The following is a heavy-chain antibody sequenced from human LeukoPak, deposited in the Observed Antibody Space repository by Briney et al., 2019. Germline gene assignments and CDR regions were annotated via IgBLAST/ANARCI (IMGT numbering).Heavy chain of an antibody. CDR2: IDGSGGNT. CDR3: AKDGPLGFFDC. D-gene: IGHD7-27*01. V-gene: IGHV3-23*01. Sequence: PGGSLRLSCAASGFTFSSFAMSWVRQAPGKGLKWVSVIDGSGGNTYYADSVKGRFTISRDNSKNTLFLQMNSLRVEDTAIYYCAKDGPLGFFDCWGEGTLVTVSS. J-gene: IGHJ4*02. CDR1: GFTFSSFA.